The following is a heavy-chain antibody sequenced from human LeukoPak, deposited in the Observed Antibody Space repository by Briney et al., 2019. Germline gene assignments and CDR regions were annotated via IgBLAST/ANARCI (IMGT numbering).Heavy chain of an antibody. CDR3: ARDLGDTATFDY. D-gene: IGHD5-18*01. J-gene: IGHJ4*02. CDR2: IWYDGSNK. V-gene: IGHV3-33*01. CDR1: GFTFSSYG. Sequence: PGRSLRLSCAASGFTFSSYGMHWVRQAPGKGLEWVAVIWYDGSNKYYADSVKGRFTISRDNSKSTLYLQMNSLRAEDTAVYYCARDLGDTATFDYWGQGTLVTVSS.